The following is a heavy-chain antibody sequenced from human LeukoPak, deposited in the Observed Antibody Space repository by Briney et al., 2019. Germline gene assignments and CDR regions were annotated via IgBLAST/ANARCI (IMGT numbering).Heavy chain of an antibody. D-gene: IGHD1-14*01. CDR2: IACSGGSA. J-gene: IGHJ4*02. CDR1: GFTFSSYG. CDR3: TRYNNDHFDY. V-gene: IGHV3-23*01. Sequence: PGGSLRLSCAASGFTFSSYGMSWFRQAPGKGLEWVSVIACSGGSAFYADSVKGRFTISRDNSKNTMYVQMDNLRAEDTAVYYCTRYNNDHFDYWGQGTLVTVSS.